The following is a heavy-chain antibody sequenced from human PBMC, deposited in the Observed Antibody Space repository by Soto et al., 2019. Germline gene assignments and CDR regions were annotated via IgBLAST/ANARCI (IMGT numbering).Heavy chain of an antibody. Sequence: PSETLSLTYAVYGGSFSGYYWSWIRQPPGNGLAWIGDINHSGSTNYNPSLKSRVTIPVVTSKKQFSLTLSSVTAADTAVYYCARALRIVVVPPATYYYYYGMDVWGQGTTVTVSS. D-gene: IGHD2-2*01. J-gene: IGHJ6*02. CDR2: INHSGST. V-gene: IGHV4-34*01. CDR1: GGSFSGYY. CDR3: ARALRIVVVPPATYYYYYGMDV.